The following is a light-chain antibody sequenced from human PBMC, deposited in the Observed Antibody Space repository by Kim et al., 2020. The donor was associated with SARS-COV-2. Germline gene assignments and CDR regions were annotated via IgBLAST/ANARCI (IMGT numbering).Light chain of an antibody. Sequence: EIVLTQSPGTLSLSPGERATLSCRASQTVSSSFLVWYRQKPGQPPKLLIYDASSRATGIPDRFSGSGSGTDFTLTISRLEPEDFAVYYCQQYGDSPWTFGQGTKVDIK. CDR1: QTVSSSF. CDR3: QQYGDSPWT. J-gene: IGKJ1*01. CDR2: DAS. V-gene: IGKV3-20*01.